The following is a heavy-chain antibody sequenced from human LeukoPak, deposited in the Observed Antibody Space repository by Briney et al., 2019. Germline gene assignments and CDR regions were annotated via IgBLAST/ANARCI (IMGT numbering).Heavy chain of an antibody. CDR1: GFTFSSYA. Sequence: GGSLRLSCAASGFTFSSYAMSWVRQAPGKGLEWVAVISYDGSKKYYADSVKGRFTISRDNSKNTLYLQMNSLRAEDTAVYYCAKWPSSGGGEFDYWGQGTLVTVSS. D-gene: IGHD3-10*01. CDR3: AKWPSSGGGEFDY. CDR2: ISYDGSKK. V-gene: IGHV3-30*18. J-gene: IGHJ4*02.